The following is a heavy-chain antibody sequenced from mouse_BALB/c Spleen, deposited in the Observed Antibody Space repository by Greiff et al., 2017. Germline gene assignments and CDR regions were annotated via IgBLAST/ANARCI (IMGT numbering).Heavy chain of an antibody. CDR1: GYTFTDYE. CDR2: IDPETGGT. D-gene: IGHD2-1*01. Sequence: QVHVKQSGAELVRPGASVTLSCKASGYTFTDYEMHWVKQTPVHGLEWIGAIDPETGGTAYNQKFKGKATLTADKSSSTAYMELRSLTSEDSAVYYCTRGNYGNGLFAYWGQGTLVTVSA. V-gene: IGHV1-15*01. CDR3: TRGNYGNGLFAY. J-gene: IGHJ3*01.